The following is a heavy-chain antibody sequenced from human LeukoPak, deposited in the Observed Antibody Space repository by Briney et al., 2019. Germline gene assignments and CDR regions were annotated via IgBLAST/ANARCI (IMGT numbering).Heavy chain of an antibody. D-gene: IGHD1-26*01. J-gene: IGHJ4*02. CDR1: GGTFSSYA. V-gene: IGHV1-69*13. CDR2: IIPIFGTA. Sequence: SVKVSCKASGGTFSSYAISWVRQAPGQGLEWMGGIIPIFGTANYAQKFQGRVTITADESTSTAYMELSSLRSEDTAVYYCARDSGSLAPHVYFDYWGQGPLVTVSS. CDR3: ARDSGSLAPHVYFDY.